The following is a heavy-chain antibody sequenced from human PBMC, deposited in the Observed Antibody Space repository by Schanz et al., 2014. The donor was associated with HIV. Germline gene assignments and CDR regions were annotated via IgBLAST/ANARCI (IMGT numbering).Heavy chain of an antibody. CDR1: GFTFHDYV. J-gene: IGHJ4*02. V-gene: IGHV3-9*01. CDR2: ITWTGKNA. Sequence: EVQVVESGGGLVQPGGSLRLSCAATGFTFHDYVMHWVRQVPGKGLEWVSGITWTGKNAYYADSVKGRFTISRDNAKNSLYLQMSSLRREDTAFYYCAKGVSVAGSSYYFDYWGQGALVTVSS. D-gene: IGHD6-19*01. CDR3: AKGVSVAGSSYYFDY.